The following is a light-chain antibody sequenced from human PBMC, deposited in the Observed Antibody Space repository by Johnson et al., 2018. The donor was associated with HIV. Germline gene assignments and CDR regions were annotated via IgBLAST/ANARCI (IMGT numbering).Light chain of an antibody. J-gene: IGLJ1*01. CDR1: SSNIGINY. CDR3: GAWDSSLSSYV. CDR2: ANN. V-gene: IGLV1-51*01. Sequence: QSVLTQPPSVSAAPGQKVTISCSGSSSNIGINYVSWYQQLPGTAPRLLISANNERPSDIPDRFSGSKSGTSATLGITGLQTGDEADYYCGAWDSSLSSYVFGTGTKVTVL.